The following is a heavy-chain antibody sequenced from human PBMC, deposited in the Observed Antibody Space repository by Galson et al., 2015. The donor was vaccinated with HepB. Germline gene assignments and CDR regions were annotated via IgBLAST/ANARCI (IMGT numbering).Heavy chain of an antibody. V-gene: IGHV3-15*07. J-gene: IGHJ4*02. CDR3: LTSPRELHG. CDR1: GFSFSNAW. Sequence: SLRLSCAASGFSFSNAWMNWVRQAPGQGLEWVGRIKSKTDGGTIDYAAPVKGRFTISRDDSKNTLFLQMNSLKTEDTAIYYCLTSPRELHGWGQGTLVTVSS. D-gene: IGHD1-26*01. CDR2: IKSKTDGGTI.